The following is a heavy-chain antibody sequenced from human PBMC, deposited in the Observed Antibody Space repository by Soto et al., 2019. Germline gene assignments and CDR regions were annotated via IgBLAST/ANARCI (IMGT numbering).Heavy chain of an antibody. Sequence: VESGGGLVQPGGSLRLSCAASGFTFSSYAMTWVRQAPGKGLEWVSVISGSGDTTYYPDSLKGRFTISRDNSKDTLYLQMNTLRAEDTAVYYCAKGPSSGWYYFDYWGQGTLVTVSS. CDR2: ISGSGDTT. CDR1: GFTFSSYA. D-gene: IGHD6-19*01. J-gene: IGHJ4*02. V-gene: IGHV3-23*04. CDR3: AKGPSSGWYYFDY.